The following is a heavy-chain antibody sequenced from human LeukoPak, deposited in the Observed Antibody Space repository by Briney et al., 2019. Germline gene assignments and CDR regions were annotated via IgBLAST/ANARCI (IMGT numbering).Heavy chain of an antibody. J-gene: IGHJ5*02. V-gene: IGHV4-59*12. D-gene: IGHD2-8*01. CDR3: ARDLHCTNGVCSESVWFDP. CDR2: IYYSGST. CDR1: GGSISSYY. Sequence: SETLSLTCTVSGGSISSYYWSWIRQPPGKGLEWIGYIYYSGSTNYNPSLKSRVTISVDTSKNQFSLKLSSVTAADTAVYYCARDLHCTNGVCSESVWFDPWGQGTLVTVSS.